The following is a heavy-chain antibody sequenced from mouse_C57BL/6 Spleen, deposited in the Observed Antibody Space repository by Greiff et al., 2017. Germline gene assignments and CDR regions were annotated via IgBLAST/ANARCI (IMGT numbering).Heavy chain of an antibody. CDR2: IYWDDDK. V-gene: IGHV8-12*01. CDR1: GFSLSTSGMG. J-gene: IGHJ2*01. D-gene: IGHD2-12*01. CDR3: ARVTNYFDY. Sequence: QVTLKESGPGILQSSQTLSLTCSFSGFSLSTSGMGVSWIRQPSGKGLEWLAHIYWDDDKRYNPSLKSRLTISKDTSRNQVFLKITSVDTADTATYYCARVTNYFDYWGQGTTLTVSS.